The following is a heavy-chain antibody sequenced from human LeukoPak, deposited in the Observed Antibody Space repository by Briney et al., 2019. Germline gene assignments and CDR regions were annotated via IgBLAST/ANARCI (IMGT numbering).Heavy chain of an antibody. CDR2: ISYDGSNK. Sequence: GRSLRLSCAASGFTFSSYGMHWVRQAPGKGLEWVAVISYDGSNKYYADSVKGRFTISRDNSKNTLYLQMNSLRAEDTAVYYCAKGRSGIVATIFDYWGQGTLVTFSS. D-gene: IGHD5-12*01. CDR3: AKGRSGIVATIFDY. CDR1: GFTFSSYG. J-gene: IGHJ4*02. V-gene: IGHV3-30*18.